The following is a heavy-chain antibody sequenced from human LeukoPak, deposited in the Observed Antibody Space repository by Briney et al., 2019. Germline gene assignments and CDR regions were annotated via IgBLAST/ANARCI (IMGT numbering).Heavy chain of an antibody. J-gene: IGHJ6*04. V-gene: IGHV3-48*04. D-gene: IGHD3-22*01. CDR2: ISSSSSTI. CDR1: GFTFSSYS. CDR3: ARDRKSALWLLHDADV. Sequence: PGGSLRLSCAASGFTFSSYSMNWVRQAPGKGLEWVSYISSSSSTIYYADSVKGRFTISRDNAKNSLYLQMNSLRAEDTAVYYCARDRKSALWLLHDADVWGKGTTVTVSS.